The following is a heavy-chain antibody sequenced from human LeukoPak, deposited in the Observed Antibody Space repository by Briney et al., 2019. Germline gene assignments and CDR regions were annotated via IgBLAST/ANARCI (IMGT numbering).Heavy chain of an antibody. D-gene: IGHD4-17*01. CDR1: GFIFDDYA. Sequence: GGSLRLSCAASGFIFDDYAMHWVRQAPGKGLEWVSGIGWDSGIIGYADSVKGRFTIGRDNAKNSLYLQMDSLRPEDTALYYCVKDQTTVSLSGWFDPWGQGTLVTVSS. V-gene: IGHV3-9*01. J-gene: IGHJ5*02. CDR3: VKDQTTVSLSGWFDP. CDR2: IGWDSGII.